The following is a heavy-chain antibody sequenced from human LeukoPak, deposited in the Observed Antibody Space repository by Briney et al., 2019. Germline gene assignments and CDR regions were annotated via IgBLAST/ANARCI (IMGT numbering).Heavy chain of an antibody. CDR1: GFTFSSYG. CDR2: ISYDGSNK. D-gene: IGHD5-12*01. CDR3: AKEIYPLVSGYDLDY. Sequence: PGGSLRLSCAASGFTFSSYGMHWVRQAPGKGLEWVAVISYDGSNKYYADSVKGRFTISRDNSKNTLYLQMNSLRAEDTAVYYCAKEIYPLVSGYDLDYWGQGTLVTVSS. V-gene: IGHV3-30*18. J-gene: IGHJ4*02.